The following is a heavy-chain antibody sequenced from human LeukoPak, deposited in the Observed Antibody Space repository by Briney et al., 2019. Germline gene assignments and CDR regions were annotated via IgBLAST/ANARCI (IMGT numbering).Heavy chain of an antibody. D-gene: IGHD6-6*01. J-gene: IGHJ6*02. V-gene: IGHV4-61*01. CDR1: GGSVSSGSYY. Sequence: SETLSLTCTVSGGSVSSGSYYWSWIRQPPGKGLEWIGYIYYSGSTNYNPSLKSRVTISVDTSKNQFSLKLSSVTAADTAVYYCARNGGSSSSHYYSMDVWGQGTTVTVSS. CDR3: ARNGGSSSSHYYSMDV. CDR2: IYYSGST.